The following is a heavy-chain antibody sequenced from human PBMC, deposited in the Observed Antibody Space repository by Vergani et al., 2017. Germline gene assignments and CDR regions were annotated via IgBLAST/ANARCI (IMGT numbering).Heavy chain of an antibody. D-gene: IGHD5-12*01. J-gene: IGHJ4*02. CDR2: IRSKNDGGTA. V-gene: IGHV3-15*01. Sequence: EVQVVESGGGLIKPGGSLRLSCVVSGITFKNAWINWVRQAPGKGLEWIGRIRSKNDGGTADYAVPLKGRFTISRDDSKDSALLLVINLKTEDTAVYFCYTGYHDYWGQGTLVTVSS. CDR3: YTGYHDY. CDR1: GITFKNAW.